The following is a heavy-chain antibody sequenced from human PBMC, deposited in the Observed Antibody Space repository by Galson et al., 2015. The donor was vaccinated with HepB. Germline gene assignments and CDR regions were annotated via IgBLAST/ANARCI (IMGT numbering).Heavy chain of an antibody. V-gene: IGHV3-30*18. J-gene: IGHJ4*02. CDR1: GFTFSSCG. Sequence: SLRLSCAASGFTFSSCGMHWVRQAPGKGLEWVAVISYDGSNKYYADSVKGRFTISRDNSKNTLYLQMNSLRAEDTAVYYCAKDRGYYDSSGYYYFDYWGQGTLVTVSS. CDR3: AKDRGYYDSSGYYYFDY. D-gene: IGHD3-22*01. CDR2: ISYDGSNK.